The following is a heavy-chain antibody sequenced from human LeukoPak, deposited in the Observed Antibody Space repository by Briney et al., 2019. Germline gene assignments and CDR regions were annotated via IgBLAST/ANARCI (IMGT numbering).Heavy chain of an antibody. CDR3: ARGEYCTNGVCYVDVAFDI. J-gene: IGHJ3*02. CDR1: GFTVSSNY. V-gene: IGHV3-66*01. CDR2: IYSGGST. D-gene: IGHD2-8*01. Sequence: GGSLRLSCAASGFTVSSNYMSWVRQAPGKGLEWVSVIYSGGSTYYADSVKGRFTISRDNAKNSLYLQMNSLRAEDTAVYYCARGEYCTNGVCYVDVAFDIWGQGTMVTVSS.